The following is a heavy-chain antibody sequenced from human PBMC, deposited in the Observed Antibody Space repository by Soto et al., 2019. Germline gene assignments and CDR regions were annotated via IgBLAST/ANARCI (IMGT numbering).Heavy chain of an antibody. V-gene: IGHV1-69*13. CDR1: GGTFSSYA. CDR3: ARGEMGYSSSPRYYYYGMDV. CDR2: IIPIFGTA. Sequence: ASVKVSCKASGGTFSSYAISWVRQAPGQGLEWMGGIIPIFGTANYAQKFQGRVTITADESTSTAYMELSSLRSEDTAVYYCARGEMGYSSSPRYYYYGMDVWGQGTKVTVYS. D-gene: IGHD6-6*01. J-gene: IGHJ6*02.